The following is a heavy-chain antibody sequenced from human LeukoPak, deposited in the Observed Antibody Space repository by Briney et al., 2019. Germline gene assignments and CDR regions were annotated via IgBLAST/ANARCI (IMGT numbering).Heavy chain of an antibody. CDR2: ISGRGGST. J-gene: IGHJ5*02. Sequence: PGGSLRLSCAASGFTFSSYAMRCLRQAPGKGLECVSAISGRGGSTYYADCVKGRFTISRDKSKNTLYLKMKSLRAEDTALYYCARAVDFWSGYPQPNWFDPWGQGTLVTVSS. D-gene: IGHD3-3*01. CDR1: GFTFSSYA. V-gene: IGHV3-23*01. CDR3: ARAVDFWSGYPQPNWFDP.